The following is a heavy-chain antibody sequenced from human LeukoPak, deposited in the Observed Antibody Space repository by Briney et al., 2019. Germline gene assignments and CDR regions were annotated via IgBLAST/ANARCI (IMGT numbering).Heavy chain of an antibody. J-gene: IGHJ4*02. Sequence: GGSVRLSCAASGFTFDYYGMNWVRHAPGKGLEWVSGINWSGGRTAYSDSVKGRFTISRDNSKNTLYLQMNSLRAEDTAVYYCAKGGYCSGGSCYAVGPTDLCFDYWGQGTLVTVSS. D-gene: IGHD2-15*01. CDR3: AKGGYCSGGSCYAVGPTDLCFDY. CDR1: GFTFDYYG. V-gene: IGHV3-20*04. CDR2: INWSGGRT.